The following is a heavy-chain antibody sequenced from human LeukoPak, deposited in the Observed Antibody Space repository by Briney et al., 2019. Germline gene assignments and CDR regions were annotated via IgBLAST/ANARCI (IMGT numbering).Heavy chain of an antibody. CDR3: ARLKDGSGGWFDP. CDR2: IYYSGST. D-gene: IGHD2-15*01. J-gene: IGHJ5*02. V-gene: IGHV4-59*08. CDR1: GGSISSYY. Sequence: SSETLSLTCTVSGGSISSYYWSWIRQPPGKGLECIGYIYYSGSTNYNPSLKSRVTISVDTSKNQFSLKLSSVTAADTAVYYCARLKDGSGGWFDPWGQGTLVTVSS.